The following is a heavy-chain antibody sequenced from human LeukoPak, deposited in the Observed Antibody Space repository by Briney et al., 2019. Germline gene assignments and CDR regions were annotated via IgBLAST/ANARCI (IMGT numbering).Heavy chain of an antibody. CDR3: AKDRSAYTAASPYYFGY. J-gene: IGHJ4*02. D-gene: IGHD5-18*01. V-gene: IGHV3-30*18. CDR1: GFTLSSSA. CDR2: ISYDGSNK. Sequence: TGGSLRLSCAAFGFTLSSSAMNWVRQAPGKGREWVAVISYDGSNKYYAHSVKGRFTISRDNSKNTLYLQMNSLRAEDTAVYYCAKDRSAYTAASPYYFGYWGQGTLVTVSS.